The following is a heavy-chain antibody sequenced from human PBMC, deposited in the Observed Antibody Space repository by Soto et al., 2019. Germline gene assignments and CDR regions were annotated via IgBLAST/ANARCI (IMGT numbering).Heavy chain of an antibody. Sequence: LRLSCAASGFTFSSYAMSWVRQAPGKGLEWVSAISGSGGSTYYADSVKGRFTISRDNSKNTLYLQMNSLRAEDTAVYYCAKDIRSGWYHYFDYWGQGTLVTVSS. CDR2: ISGSGGST. D-gene: IGHD6-19*01. CDR3: AKDIRSGWYHYFDY. V-gene: IGHV3-23*01. J-gene: IGHJ4*02. CDR1: GFTFSSYA.